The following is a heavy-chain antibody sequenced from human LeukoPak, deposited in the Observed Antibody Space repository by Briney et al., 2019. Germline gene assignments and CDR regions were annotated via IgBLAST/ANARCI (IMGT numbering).Heavy chain of an antibody. J-gene: IGHJ5*02. CDR3: AREDYGDSKFDP. CDR1: GGSISSYY. V-gene: IGHV4-59*01. D-gene: IGHD4-17*01. Sequence: MPSETLSLTCTVSGGSISSYYWSWIRQPPGKGLEWIGYIYYSGSTNYNPSLKSRVTISVDTSKNQFSLKLSSVTAADTAVYYCAREDYGDSKFDPWGQGTLVTVSS. CDR2: IYYSGST.